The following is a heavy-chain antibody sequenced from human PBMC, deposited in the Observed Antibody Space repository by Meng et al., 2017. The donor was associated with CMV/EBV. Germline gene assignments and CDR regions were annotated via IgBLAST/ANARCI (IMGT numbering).Heavy chain of an antibody. Sequence: VQPPEPCQVLVKPSETLFLTGTVAGGSISSYYWSWIRQPAGKGREWIGRIYTSGSTNYNPSLKSRVTMSVDTSKNQFSLKLSSVTAADTAVYYCARDLMNCSSTSCANWFDPWGQGTLVTVSS. CDR2: IYTSGST. D-gene: IGHD2-2*01. V-gene: IGHV4-4*07. CDR1: GGSISSYY. J-gene: IGHJ5*02. CDR3: ARDLMNCSSTSCANWFDP.